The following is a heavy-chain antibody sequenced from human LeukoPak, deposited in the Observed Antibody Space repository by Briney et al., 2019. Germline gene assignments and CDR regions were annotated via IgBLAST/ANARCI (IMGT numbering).Heavy chain of an antibody. V-gene: IGHV3-23*01. D-gene: IGHD2-15*01. CDR2: ISGSGGST. Sequence: GGSLRLSCAASGFTFSGYAMSWVRQAPGKGLEWVSVISGSGGSTYYADSVKGRFTISRDNSKNTLYLQMNSLRAEDSAVYYCAKRQCNGGSCFYIDYWGQGTLVTVSS. J-gene: IGHJ4*02. CDR1: GFTFSGYA. CDR3: AKRQCNGGSCFYIDY.